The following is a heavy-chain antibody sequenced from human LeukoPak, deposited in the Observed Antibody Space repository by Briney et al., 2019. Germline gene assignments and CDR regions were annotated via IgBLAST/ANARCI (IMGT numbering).Heavy chain of an antibody. V-gene: IGHV4-4*07. D-gene: IGHD1-26*01. CDR3: ARDRWELRVPRNYYYYMDV. J-gene: IGHJ6*03. Sequence: PSETLSLTRTVSGGSISSYYWSWIRQPAGKGLEWIGRIYTSGSTNYNPSLKSRVTMSVDTSKNQFSLKLSSVTAADTAVYYCARDRWELRVPRNYYYYMDVWGKGTTVTVSS. CDR1: GGSISSYY. CDR2: IYTSGST.